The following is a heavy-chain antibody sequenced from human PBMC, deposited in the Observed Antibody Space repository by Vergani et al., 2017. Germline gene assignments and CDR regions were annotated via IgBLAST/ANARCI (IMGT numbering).Heavy chain of an antibody. CDR2: ISGSGGST. CDR1: GFTFNHYA. Sequence: EVQLLESGGDLVQPGGSLRLSCAASGFTFNHYAMNWVRQAPGKGLECVSGISGSGGSTYYAGSVKGRFTISRDSSNNTLYLQMNSLSAGNTAVYYCAKANPRNSGYDYLYYYHAMDVWGQGTTVTVSS. CDR3: AKANPRNSGYDYLYYYHAMDV. D-gene: IGHD5-12*01. V-gene: IGHV3-23*01. J-gene: IGHJ6*02.